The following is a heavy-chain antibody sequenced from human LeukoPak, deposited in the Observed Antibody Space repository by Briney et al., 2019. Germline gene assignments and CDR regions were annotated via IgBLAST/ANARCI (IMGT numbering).Heavy chain of an antibody. V-gene: IGHV4-61*08. CDR3: ARQRWELPHDAFDI. D-gene: IGHD1-26*01. J-gene: IGHJ3*02. CDR1: GGSISSGDYY. Sequence: SETLSLTCTVSGGSISSGDYYWSWIRQPPGKGLEWIGYIYYSGSTNYNPSLKSRVTISVDTSKNQFSLKLSSVTAADTAVYYCARQRWELPHDAFDIWGQGTMVTVSS. CDR2: IYYSGST.